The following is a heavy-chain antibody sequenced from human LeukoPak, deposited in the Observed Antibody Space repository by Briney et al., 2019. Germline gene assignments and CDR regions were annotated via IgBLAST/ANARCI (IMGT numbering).Heavy chain of an antibody. CDR3: AKEGRITIFGVVIITSYDY. V-gene: IGHV3-23*01. D-gene: IGHD3-3*01. Sequence: GGSLRLSCAASGFTFDDYAMHWVRQAPGKGLEWVSGISGSGGSTYYADSVKGRFTISRDNSKNTLYLQMNSLRAEDTAVYYCAKEGRITIFGVVIITSYDYWGQGTLVTVSS. CDR1: GFTFDDYA. J-gene: IGHJ4*02. CDR2: ISGSGGST.